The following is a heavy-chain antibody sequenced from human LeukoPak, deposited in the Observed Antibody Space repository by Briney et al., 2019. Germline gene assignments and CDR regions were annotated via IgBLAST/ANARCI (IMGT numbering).Heavy chain of an antibody. CDR3: TTAAAGISDYYYYYMDV. CDR2: ISGSGGST. D-gene: IGHD6-13*01. Sequence: GGSLRLSCAASGFTFSSYAMSWVRQAPGKGLEWVSAISGSGGSTYYADSVKGRFTISRDDSKNTAYLQMNSLKTEDTAVYYCTTAAAGISDYYYYYMDVWGKGTTVTISS. J-gene: IGHJ6*03. CDR1: GFTFSSYA. V-gene: IGHV3-23*01.